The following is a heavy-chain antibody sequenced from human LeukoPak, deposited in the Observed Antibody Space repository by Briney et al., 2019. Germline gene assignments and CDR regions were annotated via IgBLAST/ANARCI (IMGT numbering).Heavy chain of an antibody. CDR1: GYTFTGYY. Sequence: ASVKVSCKASGYTFTGYYMHWVRQAPGQGLEWMGRINPNSGGTNYAQKFQGRVTMTRDTSISTVYMELSRLRSDDTAVYYCARKEGQWLSLGAFDIWGQGTMVTVSS. V-gene: IGHV1-2*02. J-gene: IGHJ3*02. CDR2: INPNSGGT. D-gene: IGHD6-19*01. CDR3: ARKEGQWLSLGAFDI.